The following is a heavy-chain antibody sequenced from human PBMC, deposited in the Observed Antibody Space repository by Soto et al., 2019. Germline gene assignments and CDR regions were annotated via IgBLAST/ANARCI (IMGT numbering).Heavy chain of an antibody. J-gene: IGHJ4*02. V-gene: IGHV4-30-4*01. CDR1: GGSINSGGYF. CDR2: IYNSGST. D-gene: IGHD3-3*01. Sequence: QVQLQESGPGLVKPSQTLSLTCTVSGGSINSGGYFWSWIRQTPGKGLEWIGHIYNSGSTYTNPSPNRRTTISGDTPPNPFSLNLKSVTAADTAVYYCARGPSADKVDYWGQGTLVTVSS. CDR3: ARGPSADKVDY.